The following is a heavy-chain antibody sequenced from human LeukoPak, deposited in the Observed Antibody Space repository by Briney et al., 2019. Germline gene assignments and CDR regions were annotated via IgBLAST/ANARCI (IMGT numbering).Heavy chain of an antibody. D-gene: IGHD1-26*01. Sequence: QTGGSLRLSCAASGFTFSSYSMNWVRQAPGKGLEWVSCISSSSSAIYYADSVKGRFTISRDNDKNSLYLQMNSLRAEDTAVYYCARDTGSLDYWGQGTLVTVSS. CDR2: ISSSSSAI. J-gene: IGHJ4*02. CDR3: ARDTGSLDY. CDR1: GFTFSSYS. V-gene: IGHV3-48*04.